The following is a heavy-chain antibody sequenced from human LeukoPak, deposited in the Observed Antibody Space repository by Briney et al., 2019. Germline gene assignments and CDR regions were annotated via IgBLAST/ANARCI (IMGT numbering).Heavy chain of an antibody. Sequence: GGSLRLSCAASGFTFSSYWMSWVRQAPGKGLEWVANIKQDGSEKYYVDSVKGRFTISRDNAKNSLYLQMNSLRAEDTAVYYCARDLMTTVTTGRAYYYYYMDVWGKGTTVTVSS. CDR3: ARDLMTTVTTGRAYYYYYMDV. CDR2: IKQDGSEK. J-gene: IGHJ6*03. D-gene: IGHD4-11*01. V-gene: IGHV3-7*01. CDR1: GFTFSSYW.